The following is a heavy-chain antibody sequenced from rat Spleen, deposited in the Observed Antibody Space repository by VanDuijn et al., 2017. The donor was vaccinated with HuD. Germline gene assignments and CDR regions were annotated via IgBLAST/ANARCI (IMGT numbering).Heavy chain of an antibody. CDR3: ARGDIAASY. CDR2: INPSGDST. D-gene: IGHD1-2*01. V-gene: IGHV5-25*01. Sequence: EVQLVESGGGLVQPGRSLKLSCAASGFTFSNYDMAWVRQAPTKGLEWVASINPSGDSTYYRDSVKGRFTVSRDNAKSTLYLQMDSLRSEDTATYYCARGDIAASYWGQGVMVTVSS. J-gene: IGHJ2*01. CDR1: GFTFSNYD.